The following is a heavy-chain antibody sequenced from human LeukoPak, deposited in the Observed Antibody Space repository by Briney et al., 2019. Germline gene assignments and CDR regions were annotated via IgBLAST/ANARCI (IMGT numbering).Heavy chain of an antibody. V-gene: IGHV3-23*01. CDR3: ARWGRVGADEIYPFFDN. Sequence: PGGSLRLSCAASGFTFTSYGMSWVRQAPGKGLEWVSSISDSSYRTYYADSAKGRFIISRDNSRNTLFLQMESLRADDTAVYYCARWGRVGADEIYPFFDNWGQGTLVTVSS. CDR2: ISDSSYRT. D-gene: IGHD1-26*01. CDR1: GFTFTSYG. J-gene: IGHJ4*02.